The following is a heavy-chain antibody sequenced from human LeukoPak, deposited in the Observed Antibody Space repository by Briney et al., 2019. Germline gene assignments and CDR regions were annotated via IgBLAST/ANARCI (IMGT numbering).Heavy chain of an antibody. D-gene: IGHD1-26*01. CDR3: ATHTTTGLWFDP. Sequence: ASVKVSCKVSGYTLTELSMHWVRQAPGKGLEWMGGFDPEDGETIYAQKFQGRVTMTEDTSTDTAYMELSSLRPEDTAVYYCATHTTTGLWFDPWGQGTLVTVSS. V-gene: IGHV1-24*01. J-gene: IGHJ5*02. CDR1: GYTLTELS. CDR2: FDPEDGET.